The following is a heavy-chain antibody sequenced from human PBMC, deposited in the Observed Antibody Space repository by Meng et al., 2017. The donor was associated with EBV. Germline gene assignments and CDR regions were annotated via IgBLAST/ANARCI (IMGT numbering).Heavy chain of an antibody. J-gene: IGHJ4*02. V-gene: IGHV4-4*02. CDR1: GGSISSSNW. D-gene: IGHD3-22*01. Sequence: VQLQESVPGLVKPSGTLSLTCAVSGGSISSSNWWSWVRQPPGKGLEWIGEIYHSGSTNYNPSLKSRVTISVDKSKNQFSLKLSSVTAADTAVYYCARRSLDYYDSSGFDYWGQGTLVTASS. CDR2: IYHSGST. CDR3: ARRSLDYYDSSGFDY.